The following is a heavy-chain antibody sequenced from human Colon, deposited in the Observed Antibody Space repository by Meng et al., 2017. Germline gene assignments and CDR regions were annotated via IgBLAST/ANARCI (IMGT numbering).Heavy chain of an antibody. V-gene: IGHV4-59*01. CDR2: IYYTGST. CDR3: ARNRDSGL. D-gene: IGHD1-14*01. CDR1: GGSISPYW. Sequence: SETLSLTCTVSGGSISPYWWTWIRQPPGKGLEWIGNIYYTGSTNYDPPLKSRATISVDTSKNQFSLSLSSVTAADTAVYYCARNRDSGLWGRGTLVTVSS. J-gene: IGHJ2*01.